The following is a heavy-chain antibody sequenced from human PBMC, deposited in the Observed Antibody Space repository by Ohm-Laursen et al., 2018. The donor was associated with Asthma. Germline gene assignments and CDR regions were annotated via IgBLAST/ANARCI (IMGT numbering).Heavy chain of an antibody. CDR2: IIPRSRTS. D-gene: IGHD5-18*01. CDR1: GYTFTSYA. J-gene: IGHJ3*01. CDR3: ARDLYPYTSMLLIFDL. V-gene: IGHV1-69*13. Sequence: GASVKVSCKASGYTFTSYAMNWVRQAPGQGLEWMGAIIPRSRTSTYAQRFQDRVTITADESTNTAYMELSSLRSEDTAVYYCARDLYPYTSMLLIFDLWGQGTMVSVSS.